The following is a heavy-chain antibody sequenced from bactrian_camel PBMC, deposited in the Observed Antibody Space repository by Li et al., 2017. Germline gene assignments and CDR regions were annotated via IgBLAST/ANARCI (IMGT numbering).Heavy chain of an antibody. J-gene: IGHJ7*01. CDR2: ISSRGGAA. Sequence: DVQLVESGGGLVRPGGSLRLSCGASGFTFDMFDMSWVRQVPGKGLEWVSVISSRGGAAHYANSLKGRFTISRDNAKNTLYLQINSLKTEDTALYYCATTLCSVIECYGMDYWGKGTQVTVS. D-gene: IGHD3*01. V-gene: IGHV3S40*01. CDR1: GFTFDMFD.